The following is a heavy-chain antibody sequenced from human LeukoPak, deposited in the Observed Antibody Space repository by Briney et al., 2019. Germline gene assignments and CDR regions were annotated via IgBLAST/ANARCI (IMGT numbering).Heavy chain of an antibody. CDR1: GFTFSSYP. CDR3: ARDFLIGAPDYFDY. V-gene: IGHV3-30-3*01. CDR2: IGYDGVNK. J-gene: IGHJ4*02. D-gene: IGHD3-22*01. Sequence: PGGSLRLSCVASGFTFSSYPMHWVRQAPGKGLEWVAVIGYDGVNKYYADSVRGRSTISRDDSKNTLYLQMNSLRGEDTAVYYCARDFLIGAPDYFDYWGKGTLVTVSS.